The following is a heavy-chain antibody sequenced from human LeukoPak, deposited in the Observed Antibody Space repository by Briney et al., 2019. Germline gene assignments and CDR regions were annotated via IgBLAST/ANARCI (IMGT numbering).Heavy chain of an antibody. CDR2: IYYSGTT. D-gene: IGHD5-18*01. CDR1: GGSISSTSYY. Sequence: PSETLSLTCTVSGGSISSTSYYWGWIRQPPGKGLEWFGNIYYSGTTYYNPSLKSRVTISVDTSNNQFSLRLNSVTAADTAVYYCARRDIHDAFDIWGQGTTVTVSS. V-gene: IGHV4-39*01. CDR3: ARRDIHDAFDI. J-gene: IGHJ3*02.